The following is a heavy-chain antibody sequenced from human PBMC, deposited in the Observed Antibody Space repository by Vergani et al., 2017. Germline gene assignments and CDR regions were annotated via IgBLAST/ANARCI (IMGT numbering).Heavy chain of an antibody. CDR1: GFSLSNARMG. CDR2: IFSNDEK. V-gene: IGHV2-26*01. CDR3: ARSSSLYYDFWSGYWSPYDD. Sequence: QVTLKESGPVLVKPTETLTLTCTVSGFSLSNARMGVSWIRQPPGKALEWLAHIFSNDEKSYSTSLKSRLTISKDTSKSQVVLTMTNMDPVDTATYYCARSSSLYYDFWSGYWSPYDDWGQGTLVTVSS. D-gene: IGHD3-3*01. J-gene: IGHJ4*02.